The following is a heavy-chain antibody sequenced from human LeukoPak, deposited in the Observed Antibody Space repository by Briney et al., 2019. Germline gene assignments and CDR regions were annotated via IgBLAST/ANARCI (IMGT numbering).Heavy chain of an antibody. J-gene: IGHJ3*02. D-gene: IGHD3-22*01. CDR2: ISSSGSTI. V-gene: IGHV3-11*01. CDR1: GFTFSDYY. Sequence: GGSLRLSCAASGFTFSDYYMTWIRQAPGKGLEWVSYISSSGSTIYYADSVKGRFTISRDNAKNSLYLQMNSLRAEDTAVYYCARDGYYDSSGYYYSAFDIWGQGTMVTVSS. CDR3: ARDGYYDSSGYYYSAFDI.